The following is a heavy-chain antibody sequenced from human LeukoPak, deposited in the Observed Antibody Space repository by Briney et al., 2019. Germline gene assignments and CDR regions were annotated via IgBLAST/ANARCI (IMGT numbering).Heavy chain of an antibody. Sequence: PGGSLRLSCAASGFTFTTYWMSWVRQPPGKGLEWIGEIYHSGSTNYNPSLKSRVTISVDKSKNQFSLKLSSVTAADTAVYYCARETRYYDSSGSFDYWGQGTLVTVSS. CDR3: ARETRYYDSSGSFDY. J-gene: IGHJ4*02. CDR1: GFTFTTYW. CDR2: IYHSGST. V-gene: IGHV4-4*02. D-gene: IGHD3-22*01.